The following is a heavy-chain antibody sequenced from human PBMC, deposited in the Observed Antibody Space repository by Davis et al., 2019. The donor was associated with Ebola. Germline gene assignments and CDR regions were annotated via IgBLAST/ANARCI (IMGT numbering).Heavy chain of an antibody. D-gene: IGHD4-17*01. CDR2: VIPILGTI. CDR1: GGTFSSYA. J-gene: IGHJ6*02. Sequence: SVKVSCKASGGTFSSYAISWVRQAPGQGLEWMGGVIPILGTINYAQKFQGRVTITADKVTTTAYMELTGLRPEDTAVYYCANFNYGDPPRYYYYYGMDVWGQGTTVTVSS. CDR3: ANFNYGDPPRYYYYYGMDV. V-gene: IGHV1-69*10.